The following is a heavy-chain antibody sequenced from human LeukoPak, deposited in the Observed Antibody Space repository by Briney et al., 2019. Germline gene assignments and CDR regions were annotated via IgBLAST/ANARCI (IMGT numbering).Heavy chain of an antibody. CDR3: ARGYSSSLDY. J-gene: IGHJ4*02. CDR2: ISSSTI. Sequence: PGGSLRLSCAASGFTFSSYRMNWVRQAPGKGLEWVSYISSSTIYYADSVKGRFTISRDNAKNSLYLQMNSLRDEDTAVYYCARGYSSSLDYWGQGTLVTVSS. CDR1: GFTFSSYR. D-gene: IGHD6-13*01. V-gene: IGHV3-48*02.